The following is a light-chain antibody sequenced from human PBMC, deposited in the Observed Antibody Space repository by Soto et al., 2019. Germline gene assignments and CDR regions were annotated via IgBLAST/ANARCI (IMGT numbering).Light chain of an antibody. CDR3: QQHNNWPFT. V-gene: IGKV3-15*01. CDR2: GAS. J-gene: IGKJ2*01. CDR1: QSVSSN. Sequence: IVMTQSPATLAVSPGERATLSCRASQSVSSNLAWYQQRPGQAPRLLIYGASTRATGIPARLSGSGSGTEFTLTISSLQSEDFAVYYCQQHNNWPFTFGQGTKLEIK.